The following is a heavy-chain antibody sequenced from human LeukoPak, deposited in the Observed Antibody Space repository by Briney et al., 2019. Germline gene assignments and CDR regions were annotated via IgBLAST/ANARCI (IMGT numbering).Heavy chain of an antibody. J-gene: IGHJ4*02. D-gene: IGHD3-9*01. Sequence: SETLSLTCTVSGGSISSYYWSWIRQPPGKGLEWIGHIYYSGSTNYNPSLKSRVTISVDTSKNQFSLKLSSVTAADTAVYYCARHSSETGSYFDYWGQGTLVTVSS. CDR2: IYYSGST. V-gene: IGHV4-59*08. CDR1: GGSISSYY. CDR3: ARHSSETGSYFDY.